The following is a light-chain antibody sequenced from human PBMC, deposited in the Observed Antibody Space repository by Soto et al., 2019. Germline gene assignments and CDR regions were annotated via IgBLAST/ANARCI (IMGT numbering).Light chain of an antibody. CDR3: QQSYSPPPIT. Sequence: DIKTNQSPSSVSAYEEDTVTITCRASRGVGVWLGWYQQKPGRAPHLLIYSASNLQSEVPSRFSGSGSGTDFTLTISSLQPEDFATYYCQQSYSPPPITFGQGTRLEIK. V-gene: IGKV1-12*01. J-gene: IGKJ5*01. CDR1: RGVGVW. CDR2: SAS.